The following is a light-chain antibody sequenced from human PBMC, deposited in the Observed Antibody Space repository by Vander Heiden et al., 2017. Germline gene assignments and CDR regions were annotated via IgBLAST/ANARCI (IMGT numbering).Light chain of an antibody. V-gene: IGLV3-1*01. CDR3: QAWDSSTGV. J-gene: IGLJ1*01. CDR1: KLGDKY. Sequence: SYQLTQPPSVSVSPGQPASITCSGDKLGDKYACWYQQKPGQSPVLVIYQDSKRPSGIPGRFSGSNSGNTATLTISGTQAMDEADYYCQAWDSSTGVFGTGTKVTVL. CDR2: QDS.